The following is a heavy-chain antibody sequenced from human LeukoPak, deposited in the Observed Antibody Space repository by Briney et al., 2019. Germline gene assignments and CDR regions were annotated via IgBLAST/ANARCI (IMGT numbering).Heavy chain of an antibody. V-gene: IGHV4-59*01. CDR2: IYYSGST. CDR1: GGSISSYY. J-gene: IGHJ6*03. CDR3: ARGNSSSWYGKHYYYYYMDV. D-gene: IGHD6-13*01. Sequence: SETLSLTCTVSGGSISSYYWSWIRQPPGKGLEWIGYIYYSGSTNYNPSLKSRVTISVDTSKNQFSLKLSSVTAADTAVYYCARGNSSSWYGKHYYYYYMDVWGKGTTVTVSS.